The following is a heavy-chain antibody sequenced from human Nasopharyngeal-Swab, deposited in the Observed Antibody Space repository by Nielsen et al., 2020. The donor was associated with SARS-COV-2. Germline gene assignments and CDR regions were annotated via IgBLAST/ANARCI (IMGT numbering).Heavy chain of an antibody. V-gene: IGHV3-7*01. Sequence: GGSLRLSCAASGFTFSSYWMSWVRQAPGKGLEWVAHIKQDGSEKYYVDSVKGQFTISRDNAKNSLYLQMNSLRAEDTAVYYCARVLTQLVANGYFDLWGRGTLVTVSS. CDR1: GFTFSSYW. CDR2: IKQDGSEK. J-gene: IGHJ2*01. CDR3: ARVLTQLVANGYFDL. D-gene: IGHD6-13*01.